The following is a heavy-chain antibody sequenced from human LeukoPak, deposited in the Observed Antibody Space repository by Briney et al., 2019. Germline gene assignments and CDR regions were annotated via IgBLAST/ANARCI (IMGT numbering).Heavy chain of an antibody. Sequence: GGSLRLSCAASGFTFSSCGFNWVRQAPGKGLEWVSSICPTGTDRYYADSVRGRFTISRDNAKNSMYLQMDSLRDEDTAVYYCATETIGRHYDYWGQGTLLTVSS. CDR2: ICPTGTDR. V-gene: IGHV3-21*01. CDR1: GFTFSSCG. CDR3: ATETIGRHYDY. D-gene: IGHD1-14*01. J-gene: IGHJ4*02.